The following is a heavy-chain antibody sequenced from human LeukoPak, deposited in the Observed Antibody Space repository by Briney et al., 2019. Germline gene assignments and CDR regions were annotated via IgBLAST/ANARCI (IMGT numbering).Heavy chain of an antibody. V-gene: IGHV3-23*01. CDR3: AKGMEYYYGSGSYHEI. D-gene: IGHD3-10*01. J-gene: IGHJ3*02. Sequence: PGGSLRLSCAASGFTFSSYAMSWVRQAPGKGLEWVSAVSGSGGSTYYADSVKGRFTISRDNSKNTLYLQMNSLRAEDTAVYYCAKGMEYYYGSGSYHEIWGQGTMVTVSS. CDR1: GFTFSSYA. CDR2: VSGSGGST.